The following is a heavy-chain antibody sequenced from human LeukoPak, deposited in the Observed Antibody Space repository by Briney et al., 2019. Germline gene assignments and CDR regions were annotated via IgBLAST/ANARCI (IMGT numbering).Heavy chain of an antibody. D-gene: IGHD6-19*01. J-gene: IGHJ4*02. CDR1: GFMLSGSA. CDR3: AKEGLARGWYWAD. CDR2: IGADGVT. V-gene: IGHV3-23*01. Sequence: GGSLRLSCAASGFMLSGSAMIWVRQAPGKGVEWGSAIGADGVTYYIDSVRGRFTISRENSKHTLYLQMNSLRDEDTAVYYCAKEGLARGWYWADWGQGTLVPVYS.